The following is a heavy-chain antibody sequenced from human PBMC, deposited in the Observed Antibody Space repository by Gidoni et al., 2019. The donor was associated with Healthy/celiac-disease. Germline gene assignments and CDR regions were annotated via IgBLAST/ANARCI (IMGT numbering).Heavy chain of an antibody. V-gene: IGHV3-9*01. CDR1: GFTFDDYA. D-gene: IGHD4-17*01. Sequence: EVQLVESGGGLVQHGRSLRRSCAASGFTFDDYAMHWVRQAPGKGLEWVSGISWNSGSIGYADSVKCRFTISRDNAKNSLYLQMNSLRAEDTALYYCAKDHHDYGDYGGVDYWGQGTLVTVSS. CDR2: ISWNSGSI. J-gene: IGHJ4*02. CDR3: AKDHHDYGDYGGVDY.